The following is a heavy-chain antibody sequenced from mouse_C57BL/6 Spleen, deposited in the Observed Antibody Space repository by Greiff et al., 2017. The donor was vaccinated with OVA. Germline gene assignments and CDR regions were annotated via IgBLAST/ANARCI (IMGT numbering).Heavy chain of an antibody. D-gene: IGHD2-3*01. J-gene: IGHJ2*01. V-gene: IGHV5-4*01. CDR2: ISDGGSYT. CDR1: GFTFSSYA. CDR3: ARDPLIYDGYYDY. Sequence: EVQLQESGGGLVKPGGSLKLSCAASGFTFSSYAMSWVRQTPEKRLEWVATISDGGSYTYYPDNVKGRFTISRDNAKNNLYLQMSHLKSEDTAMYYCARDPLIYDGYYDYWGQGTTLTVSS.